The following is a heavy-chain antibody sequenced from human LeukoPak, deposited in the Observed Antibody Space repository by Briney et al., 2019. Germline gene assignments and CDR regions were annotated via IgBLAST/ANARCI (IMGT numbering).Heavy chain of an antibody. V-gene: IGHV4-30-2*01. CDR2: IYHSGST. J-gene: IGHJ4*02. D-gene: IGHD3-10*01. Sequence: SQTLSLTCTVSGGSISSGGYYWSWIRQPPGKGLEWIGYIYHSGSTYYNPSLKSRVTISVDRSKNQFSLKLSSVTAADTAVYYCASRYYYGSGSYYLFDYWGQGTLVTVSS. CDR3: ASRYYYGSGSYYLFDY. CDR1: GGSISSGGYY.